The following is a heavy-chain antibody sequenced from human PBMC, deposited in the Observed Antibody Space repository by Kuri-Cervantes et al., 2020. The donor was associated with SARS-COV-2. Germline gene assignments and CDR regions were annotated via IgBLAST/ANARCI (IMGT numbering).Heavy chain of an antibody. V-gene: IGHV3-15*01. J-gene: IGHJ4*02. CDR2: IKSKTDGGTT. D-gene: IGHD6-19*01. Sequence: GGSLRLSCAASGFTFSNAWMSWVRQAPGKGLEWVGRIKSKTDGGTTDYAAPVKGRFTISRDNAKNSLYLQMNSLRAEDTAVYYCARSPLDSSGWYQGDYWGQGTLVTVSS. CDR3: ARSPLDSSGWYQGDY. CDR1: GFTFSNAW.